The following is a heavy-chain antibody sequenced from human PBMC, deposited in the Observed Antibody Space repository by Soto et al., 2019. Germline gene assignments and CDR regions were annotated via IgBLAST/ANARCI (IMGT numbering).Heavy chain of an antibody. J-gene: IGHJ5*02. V-gene: IGHV4-31*03. CDR1: GGSISSGGYY. D-gene: IGHD5-12*01. CDR3: ARSYTGYGIS. Sequence: QVQLQESGPGLVKPSQTLSLTCTVSGGSISSGGYYWSWIRQHPGKGLEWIGYIYYSGNTYYNPSLESRLTISVDTSKNQFSLKLTSLTAADTAVYYCARSYTGYGISWGQGRLVTVSS. CDR2: IYYSGNT.